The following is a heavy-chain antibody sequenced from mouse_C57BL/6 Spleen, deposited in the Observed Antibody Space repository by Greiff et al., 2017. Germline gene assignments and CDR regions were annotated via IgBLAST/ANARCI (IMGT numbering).Heavy chain of an antibody. D-gene: IGHD2-10*02. V-gene: IGHV5-17*01. CDR3: ARQRYGNYDAMDY. J-gene: IGHJ4*01. Sequence: EVQVVESGGGLVKPGGSLKLSCAASGFTFSDYGMHWVRQAPEKGLEWVAYISSGSSTIYYADTVKGRFTISRDNAKNTLFLQMTSLRSEDTAMYYCARQRYGNYDAMDYWGQGTSVTVSS. CDR2: ISSGSSTI. CDR1: GFTFSDYG.